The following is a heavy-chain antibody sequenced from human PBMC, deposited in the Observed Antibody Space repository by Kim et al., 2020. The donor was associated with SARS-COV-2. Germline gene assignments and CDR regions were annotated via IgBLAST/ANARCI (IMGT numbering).Heavy chain of an antibody. CDR1: GFTFSSYA. D-gene: IGHD3-10*01. J-gene: IGHJ4*02. CDR3: SSTLSMVRGVTPDY. CDR2: ISYDGSNK. Sequence: GGSLRLSCAASGFTFSSYAMHWVCQAPGKGLEWVAVISYDGSNKYYADSVQGRFTISRDNSKNTLYLQMNSLRAEDTAVYYCSSTLSMVRGVTPDYWGQG. V-gene: IGHV3-30*04.